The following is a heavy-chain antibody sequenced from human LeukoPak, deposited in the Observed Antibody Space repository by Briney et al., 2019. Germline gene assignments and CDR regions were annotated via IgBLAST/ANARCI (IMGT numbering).Heavy chain of an antibody. CDR1: GGSISSYY. CDR2: IYTSGST. J-gene: IGHJ4*02. V-gene: IGHV4-4*07. Sequence: SETLSLTCTVSGGSISSYYWSWIRQSAGKGLEWIGRIYTSGSTHYNPSLKSRVTMSVDTSKNQFSLKLNSVTAADTAVYYCLGYYYDSSGPYYFEYWGQGALVTVSS. D-gene: IGHD3-22*01. CDR3: LGYYYDSSGPYYFEY.